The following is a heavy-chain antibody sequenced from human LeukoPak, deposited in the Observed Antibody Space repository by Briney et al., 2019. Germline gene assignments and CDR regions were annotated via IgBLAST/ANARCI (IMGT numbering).Heavy chain of an antibody. CDR1: GGSISSGGYY. V-gene: IGHV4-31*03. J-gene: IGHJ5*02. CDR2: IYYSGST. Sequence: PSETLSLTCTVSGGSISSGGYYWSWIRQHPGKGLEWIGYIYYSGSTYYNPSLKGRVTISVDTSKNQFSLKLSSVTAADTAVYYCARDTYYYDSYGFDPWGQGTLVTVSS. D-gene: IGHD3-22*01. CDR3: ARDTYYYDSYGFDP.